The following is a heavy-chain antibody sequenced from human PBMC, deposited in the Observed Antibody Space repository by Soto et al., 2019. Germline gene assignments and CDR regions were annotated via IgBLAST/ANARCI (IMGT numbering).Heavy chain of an antibody. CDR1: GFPFSSYG. Sequence: PGGSLRLSCAASGFPFSSYGMHWVRQAPGKGLEWVAVIWDSGSNKYYADSVKGRFTISRDNSKNTLYLQMNSLRAEDTAVYYCAKGLPTMIVVVITTLDYWGQGTLVTVSS. CDR2: IWDSGSNK. J-gene: IGHJ4*02. CDR3: AKGLPTMIVVVITTLDY. D-gene: IGHD3-22*01. V-gene: IGHV3-33*06.